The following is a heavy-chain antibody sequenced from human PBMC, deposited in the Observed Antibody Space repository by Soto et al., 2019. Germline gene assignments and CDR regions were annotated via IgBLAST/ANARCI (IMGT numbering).Heavy chain of an antibody. Sequence: PXGSLRLSGAASGFGFSTFAMTWVRQAPGKGLEWVAAIGVSGNSAYYADSVKGRFTISRDNSQNSVFLQMSSLRADDTAVYYCARDQLRPGILYSLGVLLPEYGLWGQGTLVTVSS. V-gene: IGHV3-23*01. J-gene: IGHJ4*02. CDR3: ARDQLRPGILYSLGVLLPEYGL. D-gene: IGHD3-22*01. CDR1: GFGFSTFA. CDR2: IGVSGNSA.